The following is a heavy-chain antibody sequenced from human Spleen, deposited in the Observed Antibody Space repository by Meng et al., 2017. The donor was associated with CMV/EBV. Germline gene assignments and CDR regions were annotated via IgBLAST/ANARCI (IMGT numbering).Heavy chain of an antibody. D-gene: IGHD3-16*01. CDR2: ISGNGGTT. Sequence: GGSLRLSCAASGFTFSSYAMTWVRQAPEKGLEWVSDISGNGGTTYYADSVKGRFTIARDNSKNTLNLQMNSLRAEDTAVYYCANEALGIDYWGQGTLVTVSS. J-gene: IGHJ4*02. CDR3: ANEALGIDY. V-gene: IGHV3-23*01. CDR1: GFTFSSYA.